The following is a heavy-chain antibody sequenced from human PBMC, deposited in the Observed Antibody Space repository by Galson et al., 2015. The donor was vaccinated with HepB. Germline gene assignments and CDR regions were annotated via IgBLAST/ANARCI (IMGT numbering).Heavy chain of an antibody. D-gene: IGHD3-10*01. V-gene: IGHV3-23*01. CDR3: AKFYGADLLWFGELWD. CDR2: ISGSGGNT. J-gene: IGHJ4*02. Sequence: SLRLSCAASGFTFSSYGMRWVRQAPGKGLEWVPTISGSGGNTYYADSVKGQFTISRDNSKNTLYLQMNSLRDEDTAVYYCAKFYGADLLWFGELWDWGQGTLVTVSS. CDR1: GFTFSSYG.